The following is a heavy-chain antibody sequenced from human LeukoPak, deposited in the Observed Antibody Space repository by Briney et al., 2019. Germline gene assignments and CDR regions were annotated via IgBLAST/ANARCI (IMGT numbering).Heavy chain of an antibody. CDR1: GGSISSSSYY. J-gene: IGHJ5*02. Sequence: SETLSLICTVSGGSISSSSYYWGWIRQPPGKGLEWIGSIYYSGNTNYNPSLQSRVTISVDTSKNQFSLKLSSVTAADTAVYYCARVPRGYSSGWSRWGWFDPWGQGTLVTVSS. D-gene: IGHD6-19*01. CDR2: IYYSGNT. V-gene: IGHV4-39*07. CDR3: ARVPRGYSSGWSRWGWFDP.